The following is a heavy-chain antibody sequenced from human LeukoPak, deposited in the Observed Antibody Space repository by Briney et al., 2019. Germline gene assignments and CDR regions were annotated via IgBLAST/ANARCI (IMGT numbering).Heavy chain of an antibody. Sequence: PPETLSLTCTVSGGSISSSSYYWGWIRQPPGKGLEWIGNIYYSGSTYYSPSLKSRVTISVDTSKNQFSLKLSSVTAADTAVYYCARPVPSRLGWFDPWGQGTLVTVSS. V-gene: IGHV4-39*01. D-gene: IGHD1-1*01. CDR3: ARPVPSRLGWFDP. J-gene: IGHJ5*02. CDR1: GGSISSSSYY. CDR2: IYYSGST.